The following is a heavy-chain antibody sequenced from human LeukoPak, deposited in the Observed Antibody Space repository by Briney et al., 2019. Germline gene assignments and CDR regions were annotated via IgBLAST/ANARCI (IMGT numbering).Heavy chain of an antibody. D-gene: IGHD3-10*01. CDR1: GGSFSGYY. J-gene: IGHJ3*02. CDR2: IYATGST. V-gene: IGHV4-4*07. CDR3: ARDRNYYYGSGSYPYDAFDI. Sequence: SETLSLTCAVYGGSFSGYYWSWIRQPAGKGLEWIGRIYATGSTNYNPSLKSRVTMSVDTSKNQFSLKLSSVTAADTAVYYCARDRNYYYGSGSYPYDAFDIWGQGTMVTVSS.